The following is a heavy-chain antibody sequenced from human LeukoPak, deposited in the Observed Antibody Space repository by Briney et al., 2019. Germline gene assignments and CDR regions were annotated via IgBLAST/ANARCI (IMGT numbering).Heavy chain of an antibody. CDR2: IRYNGNDN. CDR1: GFTFSTYG. J-gene: IGHJ4*02. V-gene: IGHV3-30*02. D-gene: IGHD3-3*01. CDR3: AQDVAAPLEWFTAGAF. Sequence: GGPLRLSCVASGFTFSTYGMHWVRQAPGKGREWVAFIRYNGNDNYYADSVKGRFTISRDNSKNTLYLQMNTLRPEDAAMYYCAQDVAAPLEWFTAGAFWGQGTLVTVSA.